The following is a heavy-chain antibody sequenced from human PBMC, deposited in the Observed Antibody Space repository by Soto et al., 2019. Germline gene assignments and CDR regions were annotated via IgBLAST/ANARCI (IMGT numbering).Heavy chain of an antibody. CDR3: ARVKGSGPAYYFAY. CDR2: IWYDGSNK. D-gene: IGHD3-10*01. CDR1: GFTFTSYS. V-gene: IGHV3-33*08. J-gene: IGHJ4*02. Sequence: GWSLRLSCAASGFTFTSYSMNWVRQAPGQGLEWVAVIWYDGSNKYYADSVKGRFTISGDNSKNTLYLQMNSLRAEDTAVYYCARVKGSGPAYYFAYWGQGTLVTVSS.